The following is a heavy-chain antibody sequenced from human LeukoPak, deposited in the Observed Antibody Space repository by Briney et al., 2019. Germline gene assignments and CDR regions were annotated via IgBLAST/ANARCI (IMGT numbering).Heavy chain of an antibody. D-gene: IGHD1-1*01. CDR3: ARGVLGTDAFEI. CDR1: GYSISSGYY. CDR2: IYHSGST. J-gene: IGHJ3*02. Sequence: SETLSLTCAVSGYSISSGYYWGWIRQPPGKGLEWIGSIYHSGSTYYNPSLKSRVTISVDTSKNQFSLKLSSVTAADTAVYYCARGVLGTDAFEIWGQGTMVTVSS. V-gene: IGHV4-38-2*01.